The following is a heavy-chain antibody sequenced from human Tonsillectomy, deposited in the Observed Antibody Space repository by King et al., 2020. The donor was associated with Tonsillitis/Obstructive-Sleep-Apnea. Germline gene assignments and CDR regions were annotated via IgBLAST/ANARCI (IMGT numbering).Heavy chain of an antibody. J-gene: IGHJ3*02. V-gene: IGHV4-59*01. CDR2: IDYSGST. CDR1: AGSISSYY. CDR3: AREEPGMDAFDI. D-gene: IGHD1-14*01. Sequence: QLQESGPGLVKPSETLSLTCTVSAGSISSYYWSWIRQPQGKELEWIGYIDYSGSTNYNPSLKSRVTISVDTSKNQFSLKLSSVTAADTAVYYCAREEPGMDAFDIWGLGTMVTVSS.